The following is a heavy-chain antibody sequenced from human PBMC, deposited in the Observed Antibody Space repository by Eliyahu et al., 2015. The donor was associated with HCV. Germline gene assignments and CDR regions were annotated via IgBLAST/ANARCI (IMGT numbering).Heavy chain of an antibody. CDR2: IYYSGST. V-gene: IGHV4-39*01. J-gene: IGHJ3*02. CDR3: ANVVVPAAIAAFDI. D-gene: IGHD2-2*01. CDR1: GGXXSSXSYY. Sequence: QLQLQDSGPGLVKPSEXLSXXCTVXGGXXSSXSYYWGXXRQPPGKGLEWIGSIYYSGSTYYNPSLKSRVTISVDTSKNQFSLKLSSVTAADTAVYYCANVVVPAAIAAFDIWGQGTMVTVSS.